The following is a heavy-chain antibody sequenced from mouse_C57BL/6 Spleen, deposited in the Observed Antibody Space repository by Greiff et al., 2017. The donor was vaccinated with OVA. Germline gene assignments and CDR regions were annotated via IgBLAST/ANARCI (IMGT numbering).Heavy chain of an antibody. Sequence: QVQLKQPGAELVRHGTSVKLSCKASGYTFTSYWMHWVKQRPGQGLEWIGVIDPSDSYTNYNQKFKGKATLTVDTSSSTAYMQLSSLTSEDSAVYYCARSYGNQYYFDYWGQGTTLTVSS. D-gene: IGHD2-1*01. V-gene: IGHV1-59*01. CDR1: GYTFTSYW. CDR2: IDPSDSYT. CDR3: ARSYGNQYYFDY. J-gene: IGHJ2*01.